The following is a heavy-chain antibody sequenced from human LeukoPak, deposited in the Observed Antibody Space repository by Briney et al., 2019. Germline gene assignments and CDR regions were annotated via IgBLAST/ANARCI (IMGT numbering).Heavy chain of an antibody. CDR1: GFTFSSYS. CDR3: ARDATDIVVVPAASYYYYYYMDV. CDR2: ISSSSSTI. Sequence: GGSQRLSCAASGFTFSSYSMNWVRQAPGKGLEWVSYISSSSSTIYYADSVKGRFTISRDNAKNSLYLQMNSLRAEDTAVYYCARDATDIVVVPAASYYYYYYMDVWGKGTTVTISS. D-gene: IGHD2-2*01. V-gene: IGHV3-48*04. J-gene: IGHJ6*03.